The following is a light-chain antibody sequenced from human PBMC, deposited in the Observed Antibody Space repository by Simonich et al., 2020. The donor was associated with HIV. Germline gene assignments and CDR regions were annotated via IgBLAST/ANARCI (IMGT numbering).Light chain of an antibody. J-gene: IGKJ1*01. CDR2: GAS. CDR3: QQYDNLPWT. CDR1: QDINNY. V-gene: IGKV1-33*01. Sequence: DIQMTQSPSSLSASVGDRVTLTCQASQDINNYLNWYQQKPGKAPNLLIYGASNLETGVPSRFSGGGSGTDFTFTISSLQPEDIGTYYCQQYDNLPWTFGQGTKVEI.